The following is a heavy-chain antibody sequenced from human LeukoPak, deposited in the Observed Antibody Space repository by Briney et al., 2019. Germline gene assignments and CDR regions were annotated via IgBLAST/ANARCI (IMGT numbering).Heavy chain of an antibody. J-gene: IGHJ4*02. V-gene: IGHV4-39*01. CDR2: IYNSGDT. CDR1: GGSISSSSYH. D-gene: IGHD6-19*01. CDR3: ARGASYSSGWDHLDG. Sequence: SETLSLTRTVSGGSISSSSYHWGWIRQHPGMGLEWIGSIYNSGDTYYNPSLKSRLTISVDTSKNQFSLRLSSVTAADTAVYYCARGASYSSGWDHLDGWGQGTLVTVSS.